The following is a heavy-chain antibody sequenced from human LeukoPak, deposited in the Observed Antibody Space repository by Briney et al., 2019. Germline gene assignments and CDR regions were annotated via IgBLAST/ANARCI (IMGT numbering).Heavy chain of an antibody. CDR3: ARLHYGYSGYGFFDY. Sequence: GASLKISCAGGGYSFTSYWIGWVRPMPGKGLEWMGIISPGDSATRYSPSFQGLVTISADKSITTAYLLWSSLKASDTAKYYCARLHYGYSGYGFFDYWGQGTLVTVSS. CDR1: GYSFTSYW. J-gene: IGHJ4*02. CDR2: ISPGDSAT. D-gene: IGHD5-12*01. V-gene: IGHV5-51*01.